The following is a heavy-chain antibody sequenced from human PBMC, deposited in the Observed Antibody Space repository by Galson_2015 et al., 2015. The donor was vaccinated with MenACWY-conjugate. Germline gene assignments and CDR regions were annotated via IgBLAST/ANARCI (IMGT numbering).Heavy chain of an antibody. D-gene: IGHD2-15*01. CDR1: GGSISSSY. CDR2: IYYSGST. CDR3: ARGTVVVVAARVSYYYYGMDV. Sequence: SETLSLTCTVSGGSISSSYWSWIRRPPGKGLEWIGYIYYSGSTNYNPSLKSRVTISVDTSKNQFSLKLSSVTAADTAVYYCARGTVVVVAARVSYYYYGMDVWGQGTTVTVSS. J-gene: IGHJ6*02. V-gene: IGHV4-59*08.